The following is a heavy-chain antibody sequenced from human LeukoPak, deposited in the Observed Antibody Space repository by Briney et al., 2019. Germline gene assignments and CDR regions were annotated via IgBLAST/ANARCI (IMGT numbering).Heavy chain of an antibody. Sequence: PGGSLRLSCSASGFTFSSYGMHWVRQAPGKGLEWVAVISYDGSNKYYADSVKGRFTISRDNSKNTLYLQMNSLRAEDTAVYYCAKGREHYGSGPYYYYGMDVWGQGTTVTVSS. CDR1: GFTFSSYG. J-gene: IGHJ6*02. CDR3: AKGREHYGSGPYYYYGMDV. D-gene: IGHD3-10*01. CDR2: ISYDGSNK. V-gene: IGHV3-30*18.